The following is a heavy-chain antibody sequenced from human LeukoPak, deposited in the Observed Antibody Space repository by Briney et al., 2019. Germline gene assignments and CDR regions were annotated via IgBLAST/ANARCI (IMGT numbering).Heavy chain of an antibody. D-gene: IGHD1-14*01. J-gene: IGHJ5*02. CDR1: GFTFSGYW. CDR3: AKGSGINHYHWIDP. CDR2: ISGGGGST. V-gene: IGHV3-23*01. Sequence: PGGSLRLSCAASGFTFSGYWMSWVRQAPGKGLEWVSGISGGGGSTYYADSVKGRFTISRDNSKNTLYLQMDSLRAEDTALYYCAKGSGINHYHWIDPWGQGTLVTVSS.